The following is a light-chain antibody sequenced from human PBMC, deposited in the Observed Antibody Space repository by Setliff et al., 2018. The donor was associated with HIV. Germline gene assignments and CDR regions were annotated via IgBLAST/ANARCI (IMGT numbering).Light chain of an antibody. J-gene: IGLJ1*01. CDR2: DVI. Sequence: QSALTQPASVSGSPGQSITISCTGISSDVGGYYSVSWYQQHPGKAPKLMIYDVINRPSGVSNRFSGSRSGNTASLTTSGLQVEDEADYYCSSYTTSSTLYAFGPGTKVTVL. CDR3: SSYTTSSTLYA. CDR1: SSDVGGYYS. V-gene: IGLV2-14*03.